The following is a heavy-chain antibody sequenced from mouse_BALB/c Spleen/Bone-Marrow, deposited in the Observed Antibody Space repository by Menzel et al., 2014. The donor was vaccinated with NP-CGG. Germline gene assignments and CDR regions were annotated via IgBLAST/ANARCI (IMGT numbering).Heavy chain of an antibody. CDR3: ARQITTVDYAMDY. CDR1: GYTFTSYW. CDR2: INPSTGYT. D-gene: IGHD1-1*01. V-gene: IGHV1-7*01. Sequence: VHLVESGAELAKPGASVKMSCKASGYTFTSYWMHWVKQRPGQGPEWIGYINPSTGYTEYNQKFKDKATLTADKSSSTAYMQLSSLTSEDSAVYYCARQITTVDYAMDYWGQGTSVTVSS. J-gene: IGHJ4*01.